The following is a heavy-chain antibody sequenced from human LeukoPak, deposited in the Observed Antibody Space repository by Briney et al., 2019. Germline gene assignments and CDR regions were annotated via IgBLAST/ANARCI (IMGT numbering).Heavy chain of an antibody. Sequence: PGGSLRLSCVASEFTFSSYWMHWVRQAAGKGLVWVSRINSDGSITTYADSVKGRFTISRDNAKNTLYLQMNSLRAEDTAVYYCATGYSSSWNNAFDIWGQGTMVTVSS. CDR1: EFTFSSYW. V-gene: IGHV3-74*01. CDR3: ATGYSSSWNNAFDI. J-gene: IGHJ3*02. D-gene: IGHD6-13*01. CDR2: INSDGSIT.